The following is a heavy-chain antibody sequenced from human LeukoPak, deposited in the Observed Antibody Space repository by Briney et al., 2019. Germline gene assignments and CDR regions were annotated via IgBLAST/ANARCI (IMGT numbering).Heavy chain of an antibody. V-gene: IGHV3-23*01. CDR3: AKAMTYGSGSYYYDY. Sequence: PGGSLRLSCAASGFTFSSYGMSWVRQAPGKGLEWVSAISGSGGSTYYADSVKGRFTISRDNSKNTLYLQMNSLRAEDTAVYYCAKAMTYGSGSYYYDYWGQGTLVTVSS. CDR1: GFTFSSYG. CDR2: ISGSGGST. D-gene: IGHD3-10*01. J-gene: IGHJ4*02.